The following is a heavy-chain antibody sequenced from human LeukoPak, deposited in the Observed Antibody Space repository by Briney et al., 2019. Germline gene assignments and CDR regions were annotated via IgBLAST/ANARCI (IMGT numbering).Heavy chain of an antibody. J-gene: IGHJ4*02. CDR3: ARQLGYCSSTSCYADKVDY. CDR1: GGSISSSSYY. D-gene: IGHD2-2*01. CDR2: IYYSGST. Sequence: SSETLSLTCTVSGGSISSSSYYWGWIRQPPGNGLEWIGSIYYSGSTYYNPSLKSRVTISVDTSKNQFSLKLSYVTAADTAVYYCARQLGYCSSTSCYADKVDYWGQGTLVTVSS. V-gene: IGHV4-39*01.